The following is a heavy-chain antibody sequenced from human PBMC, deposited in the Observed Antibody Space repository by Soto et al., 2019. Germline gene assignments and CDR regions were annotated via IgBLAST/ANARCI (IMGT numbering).Heavy chain of an antibody. Sequence: SETLSLTCTVSGGSVSSGSYYWSWIRQPPGKGLEWIGYIYYSGSTNYNPSLKSRVTISVDTSKNQFSLKLSSVTAADTAVYYCARDWDYYGSGSYFDYWGQGTLVTVSS. CDR3: ARDWDYYGSGSYFDY. J-gene: IGHJ4*02. CDR1: GGSVSSGSYY. CDR2: IYYSGST. V-gene: IGHV4-61*01. D-gene: IGHD3-10*01.